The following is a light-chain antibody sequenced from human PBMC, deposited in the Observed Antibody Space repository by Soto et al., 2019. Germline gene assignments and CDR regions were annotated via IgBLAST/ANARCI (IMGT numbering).Light chain of an antibody. CDR1: SSDVGGYNY. Sequence: QSALTQPASVSGPPGQSITISCTGTSSDVGGYNYVSWYQQHPGKAPKLMIYEVSNRPSGVSNRFSGSKSGNTASLTISGLQAEDEADYYCSSYTSSSTPHYVFGTGTKVTVL. CDR3: SSYTSSSTPHYV. CDR2: EVS. V-gene: IGLV2-14*01. J-gene: IGLJ1*01.